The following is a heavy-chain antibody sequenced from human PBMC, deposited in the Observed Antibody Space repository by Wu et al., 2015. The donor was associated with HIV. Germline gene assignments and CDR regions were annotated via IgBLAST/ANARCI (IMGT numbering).Heavy chain of an antibody. V-gene: IGHV1-8*01. J-gene: IGHJ2*01. D-gene: IGHD3-22*01. CDR3: ARVQFDPNYYTYFDL. CDR1: GYTFTHYD. Sequence: QVRLIQSGAEVRKPGASVKVSCKASGYTFTHYDINWVRQASGQGLEWMGWMNPKNGHKQPAQRFQDRITMSTNNSAHTAYMELRSLTSDDTAIYFCARVQFDPNYYTYFDLWGQGTLVTVSS. CDR2: MNPKNGHK.